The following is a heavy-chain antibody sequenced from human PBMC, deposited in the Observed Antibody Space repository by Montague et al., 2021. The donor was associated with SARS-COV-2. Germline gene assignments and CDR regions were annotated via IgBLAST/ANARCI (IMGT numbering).Heavy chain of an antibody. D-gene: IGHD5-12*01. CDR1: GGSISSNNYY. Sequence: SETLSLTCTVSGGSISSNNYYWDWIRQPPGKGLEWIGSIYDSGSTYYNPSLKSRVTISVDTSKNHFSLKLNSVTAADTAVYYCARRGRKLLPVATTIGGFDKWGQGTMVTVSS. CDR2: IYDSGST. CDR3: ARRGRKLLPVATTIGGFDK. V-gene: IGHV4-39*02. J-gene: IGHJ3*02.